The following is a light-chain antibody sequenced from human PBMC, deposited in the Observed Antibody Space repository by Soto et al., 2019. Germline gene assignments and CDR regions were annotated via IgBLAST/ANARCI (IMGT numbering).Light chain of an antibody. Sequence: EIVLTQSPGTLSLSPGERATLSCRASQSVSSSYLGWYQQKPGQAPRLLIYGASSRATGIPDRFSGSGSGTDFTLTISRLEPEDFAVYYCQQYGSSPWTFGRGTKVKVK. V-gene: IGKV3-20*01. J-gene: IGKJ1*01. CDR3: QQYGSSPWT. CDR2: GAS. CDR1: QSVSSSY.